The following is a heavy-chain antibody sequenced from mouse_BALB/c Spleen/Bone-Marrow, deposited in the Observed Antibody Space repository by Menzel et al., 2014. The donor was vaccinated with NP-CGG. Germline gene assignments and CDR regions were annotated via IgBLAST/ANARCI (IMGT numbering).Heavy chain of an antibody. CDR2: IDPAKGNT. D-gene: IGHD2-14*01. V-gene: IGHV14-3*02. CDR3: ARYRLGTYFDY. CDR1: GFNIKDTY. J-gene: IGHJ2*01. Sequence: VQLQQSGAELVKPGASVKLSCTASGFNIKDTYINWVKQRPEQGLEWIGRIDPAKGNTKYDPKFQGKATITADTSSSTAYLYLSRLTSEDTAVYYCARYRLGTYFDYWGQGTTLTVSS.